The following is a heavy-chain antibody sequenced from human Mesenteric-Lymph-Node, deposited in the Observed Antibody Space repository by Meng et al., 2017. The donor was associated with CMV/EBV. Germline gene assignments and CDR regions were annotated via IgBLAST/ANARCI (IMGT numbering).Heavy chain of an antibody. J-gene: IGHJ4*02. CDR1: GGTFSSYA. CDR3: ARSHYYYDDSGYYGFDY. CDR2: IIPIFGTA. D-gene: IGHD3-22*01. V-gene: IGHV1-69*05. Sequence: SVKVSCKASGGTFSSYAISWVRQAPGQGLEWMGGIIPIFGTANYAQKFQGRVTITTDESTSTAYMELSSLRSEDTAVYYCARSHYYYDDSGYYGFDYWGQGTLVTVSS.